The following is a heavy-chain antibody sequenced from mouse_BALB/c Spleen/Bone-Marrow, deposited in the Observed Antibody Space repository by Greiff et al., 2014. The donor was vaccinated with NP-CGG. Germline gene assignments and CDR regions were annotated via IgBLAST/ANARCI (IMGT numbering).Heavy chain of an antibody. D-gene: IGHD2-4*01. CDR3: ALYDYDGLSWFAY. V-gene: IGHV1-82*01. J-gene: IGHJ3*01. CDR1: GYAFSNSW. Sequence: QVHVKQSGPELVKPGASVKISCKASGYAFSNSWMNWVKQRPGQGLEWIGRIYPGDGNTNYNGKFKGKATLTADKSSTTAYMQLSSPTSVDSAVYFCALYDYDGLSWFAYWGQGTLVTVSA. CDR2: IYPGDGNT.